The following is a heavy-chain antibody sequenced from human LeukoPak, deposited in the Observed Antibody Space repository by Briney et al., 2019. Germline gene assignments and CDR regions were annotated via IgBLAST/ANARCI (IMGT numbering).Heavy chain of an antibody. CDR3: ARGGPYCSGGSCYIRNWFDP. Sequence: SETLSLTCTVSGGSISSYYWTWIRQPPGKGLEWIGYIYYTGNTSYNPSLKSRVTISVDTSKNQFSLKLSSVTAADTAVYYCARGGPYCSGGSCYIRNWFDPWGQGTLVTVSS. J-gene: IGHJ5*02. CDR2: IYYTGNT. D-gene: IGHD2-15*01. CDR1: GGSISSYY. V-gene: IGHV4-59*12.